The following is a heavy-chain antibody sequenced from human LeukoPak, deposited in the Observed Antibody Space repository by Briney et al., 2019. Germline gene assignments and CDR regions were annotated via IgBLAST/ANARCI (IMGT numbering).Heavy chain of an antibody. CDR3: SRESGPFSPFGF. D-gene: IGHD1-26*01. V-gene: IGHV4-4*02. CDR1: GGSISGTNW. CDR2: ISLRGLT. Sequence: PSGTLSLTCGVSGGSISGTNWWSWVRQPPGQGLEWIGEISLRGLTNYNPSLRSRLTMSLDESKNQVSLNLTFVTAADTAVYYCSRESGPFSPFGFWGQGTLVSVHS. J-gene: IGHJ4*02.